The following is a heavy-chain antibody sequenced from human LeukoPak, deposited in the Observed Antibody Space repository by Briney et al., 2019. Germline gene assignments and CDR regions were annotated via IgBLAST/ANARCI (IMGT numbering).Heavy chain of an antibody. CDR3: ARHLTQGDGTIRGFDY. V-gene: IGHV4-39*01. J-gene: IGHJ4*02. D-gene: IGHD2-21*01. CDR1: VDSISSRPYD. Sequence: SETLSPTCTVSVDSISSRPYDWGWIRQPPGKGLDYIGSISSRGSTYYTPSFQSRVTISVDASKSQFSLKLDSVTAADTAVCYCARHLTQGDGTIRGFDYWGQGILVTVSS. CDR2: ISSRGST.